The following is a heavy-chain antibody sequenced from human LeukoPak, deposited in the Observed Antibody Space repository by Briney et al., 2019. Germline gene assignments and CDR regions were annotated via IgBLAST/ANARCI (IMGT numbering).Heavy chain of an antibody. J-gene: IGHJ5*02. V-gene: IGHV1-18*01. CDR3: AREGNGYNYANWFDP. CDR1: GYTFRSHG. D-gene: IGHD5-24*01. CDR2: ISPYNDET. Sequence: AAVKVSCKASGYTFRSHGIYWVRQAPGQGLEWMGWISPYNDETNYARMFRDRVIMTTETSTTTAYMELRGLTSDDTAVYYCAREGNGYNYANWFDPWGQGTLVTVSS.